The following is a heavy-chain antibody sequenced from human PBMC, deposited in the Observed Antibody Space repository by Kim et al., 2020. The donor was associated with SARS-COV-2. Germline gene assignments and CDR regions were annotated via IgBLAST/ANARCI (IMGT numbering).Heavy chain of an antibody. CDR3: ARRGGSYAEGYFDY. D-gene: IGHD1-26*01. J-gene: IGHJ4*02. CDR2: INHSGST. CDR1: GGSFSGYY. V-gene: IGHV4-34*01. Sequence: SETLSLTCAVYGGSFSGYYWSWIRQPPGKGLEWIGEINHSGSTNYNPSLKSRVTISVDTSKNQFSLKLSSVTAADTAVYYCARRGGSYAEGYFDYWGQGTLVTVSS.